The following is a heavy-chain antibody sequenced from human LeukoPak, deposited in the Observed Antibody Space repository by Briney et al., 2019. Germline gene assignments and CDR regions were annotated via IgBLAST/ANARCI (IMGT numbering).Heavy chain of an antibody. V-gene: IGHV4-34*01. CDR1: GGSFSGYY. Sequence: SETLSLTCAVYGGSFSGYYWSWIRQPPGKGLEWIGEISHSGSTNYNPSLKSRVTISIDTSKNQFSLKLSSVTAADTAVYYCATLGGGTMFDWYFDLWGRGTLVTVSS. CDR3: ATLGGGTMFDWYFDL. CDR2: ISHSGST. J-gene: IGHJ2*01. D-gene: IGHD3-10*02.